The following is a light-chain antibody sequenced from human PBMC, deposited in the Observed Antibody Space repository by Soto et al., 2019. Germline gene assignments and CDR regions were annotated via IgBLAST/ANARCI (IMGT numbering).Light chain of an antibody. CDR2: DAS. CDR1: QSVNDN. Sequence: IVLTQSPATLSVYPGERATLSCRASQSVNDNLAWYQQKLGQAPRLLIYDASTRATDIPARFSGSGSGTDFTLTISSLQSEDFAVYYCHQYKRWPSFGGGTKVDIK. V-gene: IGKV3-15*01. CDR3: HQYKRWPS. J-gene: IGKJ4*01.